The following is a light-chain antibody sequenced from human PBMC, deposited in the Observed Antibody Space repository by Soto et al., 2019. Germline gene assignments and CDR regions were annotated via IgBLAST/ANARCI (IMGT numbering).Light chain of an antibody. J-gene: IGKJ2*01. CDR2: GAS. V-gene: IGKV3-15*01. CDR1: RSVGTT. CDR3: QQYNNWPAMYT. Sequence: EMVMTQSPATLSVSPGERVIISCRASRSVGTTLAWYQQKPGQAPRLLIYGASTRAIGIPARFSGSGSGTDFTLTISSRQSEDFAVSYCQQYNNWPAMYTFGQGTKLEIK.